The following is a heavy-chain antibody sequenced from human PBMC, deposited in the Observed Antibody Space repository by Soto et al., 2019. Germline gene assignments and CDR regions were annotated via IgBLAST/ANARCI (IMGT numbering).Heavy chain of an antibody. D-gene: IGHD3-22*01. CDR1: GFTFSSYE. J-gene: IGHJ1*01. CDR2: ISSSGSTI. CDR3: ARDWGSSGYSPAEYFQH. Sequence: GGSLRLSCAASGFTFSSYEMNWVRQAPGKGLEWVSYISSSGSTIYYADSVKGRFTISRDNARNSLYLQMNSLRAEDTAVYYCARDWGSSGYSPAEYFQHWGQGTLVTVSS. V-gene: IGHV3-48*03.